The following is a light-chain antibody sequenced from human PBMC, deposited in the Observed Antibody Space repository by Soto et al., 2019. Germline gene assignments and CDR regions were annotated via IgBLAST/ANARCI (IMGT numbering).Light chain of an antibody. CDR3: QQSYSTPRT. V-gene: IGKV1-39*01. CDR2: AAS. Sequence: DIQMTQSPSSLSASVGGRVTITCRASQSISSYLNWYQQKPGKAPKLLIYAASSLQSGVPSRFSGSGSGTDSTLTISSLQPEDFATYYCQQSYSTPRTFGQGTRLEI. CDR1: QSISSY. J-gene: IGKJ5*01.